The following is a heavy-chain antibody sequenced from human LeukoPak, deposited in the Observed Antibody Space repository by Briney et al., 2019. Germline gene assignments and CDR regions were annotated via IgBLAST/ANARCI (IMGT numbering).Heavy chain of an antibody. CDR2: MNPNSGNT. CDR3: ARVTSHGYDYYMDV. D-gene: IGHD2-2*03. V-gene: IGHV1-8*01. J-gene: IGHJ6*03. CDR1: GYTFTSYD. Sequence: ASVKVSCKASGYTFTSYDINWVRQATGQGLEWMGWMNPNSGNTGYAQKFQGRVTMTRNTSISTAYMELSSLRSEDTAVYYCARVTSHGYDYYMDVWGKGTTVTVSS.